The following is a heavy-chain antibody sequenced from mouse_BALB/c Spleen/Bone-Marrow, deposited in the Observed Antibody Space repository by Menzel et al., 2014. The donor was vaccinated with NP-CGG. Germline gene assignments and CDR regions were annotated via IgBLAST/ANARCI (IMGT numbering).Heavy chain of an antibody. D-gene: IGHD2-4*01. CDR3: ATMITDWYFDV. V-gene: IGHV14-3*02. CDR1: GFNIKDTY. Sequence: VQLKESGAELVKPGASVKLSCTASGFNIKDTYMHWVKQRTEQGLEWIGRIDPANGNTKYDPKFQGKATITADTSSNTAYLQLSSLTSEDTAVYYCATMITDWYFDVWGAGTTVTVSS. J-gene: IGHJ1*01. CDR2: IDPANGNT.